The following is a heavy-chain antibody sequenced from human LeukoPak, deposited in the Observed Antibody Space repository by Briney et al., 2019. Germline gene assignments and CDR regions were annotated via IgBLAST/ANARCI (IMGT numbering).Heavy chain of an antibody. CDR3: TTDLGYCSSTSCYG. V-gene: IGHV3-15*01. CDR1: GFTFSNAW. CDR2: IKSKTDGGTT. J-gene: IGHJ4*02. Sequence: PGGSLRLSCAASGFTFSNAWMSWVRQAPGKGLEWVGRIKSKTDGGTTDYAAPVKGRFTISRDDSKNTLYLLMNSLKTEDTAVYYCTTDLGYCSSTSCYGWGQGTLVTVSS. D-gene: IGHD2-2*01.